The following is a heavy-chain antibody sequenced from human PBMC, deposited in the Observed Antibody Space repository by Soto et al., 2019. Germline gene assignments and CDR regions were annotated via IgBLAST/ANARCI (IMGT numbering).Heavy chain of an antibody. CDR2: IIPIFGTA. Sequence: ASVKVSCKASGGTFSSYAISWVRQAPGQGLEWMGGIIPIFGTANYAQKFQGRVTITADESTSTAYMELSSLRSEETAVYYCERDPLIADILTGYYTYYYYGMDVWGQGTTVTVSS. V-gene: IGHV1-69*13. CDR1: GGTFSSYA. CDR3: ERDPLIADILTGYYTYYYYGMDV. J-gene: IGHJ6*02. D-gene: IGHD3-9*01.